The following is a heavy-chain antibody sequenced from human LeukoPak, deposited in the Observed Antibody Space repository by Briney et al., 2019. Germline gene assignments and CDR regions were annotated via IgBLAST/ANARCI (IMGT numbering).Heavy chain of an antibody. CDR2: IYYSGST. Sequence: PSETLSLTCTVSGGSISSGDYYWSWIRQPPGKGLEWIGYIYYSGSTYYNPSLKSRVTISVDTSKNQFSLKLSSVTAAETAVYYCARERATVMDYYGMDVWGQGTTVTVSS. J-gene: IGHJ6*02. D-gene: IGHD4-17*01. CDR1: GGSISSGDYY. V-gene: IGHV4-30-4*01. CDR3: ARERATVMDYYGMDV.